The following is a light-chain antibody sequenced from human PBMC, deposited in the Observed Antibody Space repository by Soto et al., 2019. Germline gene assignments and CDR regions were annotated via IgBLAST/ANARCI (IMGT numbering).Light chain of an antibody. J-gene: IGLJ1*01. CDR1: SSNIRSNA. V-gene: IGLV1-36*01. CDR2: YDD. CDR3: AACDASTKIHV. Sequence: QSVLTQPPSVTGTPRQRVTISCSGSSSNIRSNAVNWYQQFPGKAPKLLIYYDDLLASGVSARFSGSKSGTSASLAISGLHSEDEADYYCAACDASTKIHVFGPGTKGTVL.